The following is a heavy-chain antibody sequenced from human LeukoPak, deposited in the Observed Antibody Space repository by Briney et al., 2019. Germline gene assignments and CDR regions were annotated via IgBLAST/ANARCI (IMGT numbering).Heavy chain of an antibody. CDR2: INPSGGST. D-gene: IGHD3-3*01. CDR3: ARGGRKGVSFGVVIIPYYFDY. V-gene: IGHV1-46*01. Sequence: ASVKVSCKASGYTFTSYYMHWVRQAPGQGLEWMGIINPSGGSTSYAQKFQGRVTMTRDTSTSTVYMELTSLRSEDTAVYYCARGGRKGVSFGVVIIPYYFDYWGQGTLVTVSS. J-gene: IGHJ4*02. CDR1: GYTFTSYY.